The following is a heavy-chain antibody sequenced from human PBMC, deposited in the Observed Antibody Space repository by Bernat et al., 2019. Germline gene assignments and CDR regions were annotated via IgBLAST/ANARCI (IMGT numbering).Heavy chain of an antibody. D-gene: IGHD3-10*01. V-gene: IGHV3-15*07. J-gene: IGHJ4*02. CDR3: GGDSGGGFDY. Sequence: EVQLVESGGGLVKPGGSLRLSCAASGFTFSNAWMNWVRQAPGKGLEWVGRIKSKTDGGTTDYAAPVKGRFTISRDDSKNTLYLQMNSLKTEDTAVYWWGGDSGGGFDYWGQGTLVTVSS. CDR1: GFTFSNAW. CDR2: IKSKTDGGTT.